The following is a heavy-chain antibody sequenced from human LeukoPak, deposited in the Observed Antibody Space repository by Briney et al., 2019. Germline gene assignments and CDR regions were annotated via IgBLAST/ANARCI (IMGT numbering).Heavy chain of an antibody. J-gene: IGHJ2*01. Sequence: PSETLSLTCTVSGGSISSSSYYWGWIRQPPGKGLEWIGYIYYSGSTNYNPSLKSRVTISVDTSKNQFSLKLSSVTAADTAVYYCARDRNMITFGGVIAAGWYFDLWGRGTLVTVSS. CDR2: IYYSGST. CDR3: ARDRNMITFGGVIAAGWYFDL. V-gene: IGHV4-61*01. D-gene: IGHD3-16*02. CDR1: GGSISSSSYY.